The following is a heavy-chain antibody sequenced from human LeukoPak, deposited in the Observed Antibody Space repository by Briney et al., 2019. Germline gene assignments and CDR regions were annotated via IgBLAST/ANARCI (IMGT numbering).Heavy chain of an antibody. CDR1: GFSFSAYG. CDR3: ARSQSSSLIDY. CDR2: IWYDGSSK. Sequence: GGSLRLSCAASGFSFSAYGVHWVRQAPGKGLEWVAVIWYDGSSKDYADSVKGRFTLSRDNSENTLYLQVNSLTVEDTAVYYCARSQSSSLIDYWGQGTLVTVSS. V-gene: IGHV3-33*01. D-gene: IGHD6-13*01. J-gene: IGHJ4*02.